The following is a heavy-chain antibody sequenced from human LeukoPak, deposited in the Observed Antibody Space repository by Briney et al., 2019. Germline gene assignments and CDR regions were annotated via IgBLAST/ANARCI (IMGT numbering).Heavy chain of an antibody. Sequence: SETLSLTCTVSGGSISSYYWSWIRQPAGKGLEWIGRIYTSGSTNYNPSLKSRVTMSVDASKNQFSLKLSSVTAADTAVYYCARGDYDFRSGSSGDWFDPWGQGTLVTVSS. CDR1: GGSISSYY. CDR3: ARGDYDFRSGSSGDWFDP. J-gene: IGHJ5*02. CDR2: IYTSGST. V-gene: IGHV4-4*07. D-gene: IGHD3-3*01.